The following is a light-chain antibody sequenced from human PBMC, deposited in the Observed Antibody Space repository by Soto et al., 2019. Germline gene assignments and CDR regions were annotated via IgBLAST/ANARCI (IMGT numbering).Light chain of an antibody. CDR2: EDN. CDR3: QSYDATNPV. Sequence: NFMLTQPHSVSESPGKTVIISCTRSSGSIASNYVQWYQQRPGSSPTTVIYEDNQTPSGVPDRFSGSIDSSSNSASLTISGLETEDEADYYCQSYDATNPVFGGGTKLTVL. J-gene: IGLJ3*02. CDR1: SGSIASNY. V-gene: IGLV6-57*01.